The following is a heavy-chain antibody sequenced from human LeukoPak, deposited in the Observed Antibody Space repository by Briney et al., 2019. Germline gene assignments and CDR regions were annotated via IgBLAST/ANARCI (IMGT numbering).Heavy chain of an antibody. J-gene: IGHJ6*03. CDR1: GFTFSSYS. CDR2: ISSSSSYI. D-gene: IGHD2-15*01. V-gene: IGHV3-21*01. Sequence: PGGSLRLSCAASGFTFSSYSMNWVRQAPGKGLEWVSSISSSSSYIYYADSVKGRFTISRDNAKNSLYLQMNSLRAEDTAVYYCAREADVDSLAYSPYYYYYYMDVWGKGTTVTISS. CDR3: AREADVDSLAYSPYYYYYYMDV.